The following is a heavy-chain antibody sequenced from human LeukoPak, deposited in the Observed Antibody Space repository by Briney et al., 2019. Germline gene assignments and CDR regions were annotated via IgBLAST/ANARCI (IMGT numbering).Heavy chain of an antibody. CDR1: GYTFTTYD. V-gene: IGHV1-8*01. Sequence: ASVNVSCKASGYTFTTYDINWVRQATGQGLEWMGWMNPNSGNTGYAQRFQGRVTMTRDTSISTAYMELNSLTSEDTAVYYCAKNVRDTGTFDYWGQGTLVTVSS. J-gene: IGHJ4*02. CDR3: AKNVRDTGTFDY. CDR2: MNPNSGNT. D-gene: IGHD5-18*01.